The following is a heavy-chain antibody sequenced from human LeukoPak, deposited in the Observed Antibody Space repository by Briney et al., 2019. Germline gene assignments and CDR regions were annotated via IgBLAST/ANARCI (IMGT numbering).Heavy chain of an antibody. CDR2: IKEDESAK. Sequence: GGSLRLSCVASGFIFTDHWMSWVRQAPGKGLEWVANIKEDESAKFYADSVRGRFTISRDNAKNSLYLQMNNLRIEDTAVYYCARAVDVADYWGRGTLVTVSS. CDR1: GFIFTDHW. D-gene: IGHD3-16*01. CDR3: ARAVDVADY. J-gene: IGHJ4*02. V-gene: IGHV3-7*01.